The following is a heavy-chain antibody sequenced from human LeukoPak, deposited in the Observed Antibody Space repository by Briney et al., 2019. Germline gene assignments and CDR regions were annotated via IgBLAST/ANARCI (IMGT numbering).Heavy chain of an antibody. D-gene: IGHD1-26*01. CDR1: GYTFTGYY. V-gene: IGHV1-2*06. J-gene: IGHJ4*02. CDR2: INPNSGGT. CDR3: ARDKGSGATNYFDY. Sequence: ASVKVSCKASGYTFTGYYMHWVRQAPGQGLEWMGRINPNSGGTNYAQKFQGRVTMTRDTSISTAYMELSRLRSDDTAVYYCARDKGSGATNYFDYWGQGTLVTVSS.